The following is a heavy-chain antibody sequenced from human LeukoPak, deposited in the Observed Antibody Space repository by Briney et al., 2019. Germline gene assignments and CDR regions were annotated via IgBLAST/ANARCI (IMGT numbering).Heavy chain of an antibody. J-gene: IGHJ4*02. Sequence: EASVKVSCKASGYTFTGYYIHWVRQAPGQGLEWMGWISPNSGGTNYAQKFQGRVTMTRDTSISTAYMELRGLRSDDTAVYYCARESSGGYPDYWGQGTLVSVSA. D-gene: IGHD1-26*01. CDR2: ISPNSGGT. CDR1: GYTFTGYY. V-gene: IGHV1-2*02. CDR3: ARESSGGYPDY.